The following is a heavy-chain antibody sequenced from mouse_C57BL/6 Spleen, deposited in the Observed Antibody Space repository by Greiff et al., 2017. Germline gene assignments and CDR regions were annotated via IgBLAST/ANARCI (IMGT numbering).Heavy chain of an antibody. D-gene: IGHD2-5*01. V-gene: IGHV1-53*01. CDR3: ARSGNSNYEDDYAMDY. Sequence: QVQLQQPGTELVKPGASVKLSCKASGYTFTSYWMHWVKQRPGQGLEWIGNINPSNGGTNYNEKFKSKATLTVDKSSSTAYMQLSSLTSEDSAVYYGARSGNSNYEDDYAMDYWGQGTSVTVSS. CDR1: GYTFTSYW. J-gene: IGHJ4*01. CDR2: INPSNGGT.